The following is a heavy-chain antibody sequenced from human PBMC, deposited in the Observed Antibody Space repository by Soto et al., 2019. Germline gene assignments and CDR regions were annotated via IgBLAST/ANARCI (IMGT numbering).Heavy chain of an antibody. CDR2: ISAYNGNT. CDR3: ARVPGTYYYDSSEDY. CDR1: GYTFTSYG. Sequence: ASVKVSCKASGYTFTSYGISWVRQAPGQGLEWMGWISAYNGNTNYAQKLQGRVTMTTDTSTSTAYMELRSLRSDDTAVYYCARVPGTYYYDSSEDYWGQGTLVTVSS. V-gene: IGHV1-18*01. J-gene: IGHJ4*02. D-gene: IGHD3-22*01.